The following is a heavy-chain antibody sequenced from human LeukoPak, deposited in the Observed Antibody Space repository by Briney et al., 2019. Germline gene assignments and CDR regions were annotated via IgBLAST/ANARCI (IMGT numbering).Heavy chain of an antibody. CDR3: ARGDLDY. Sequence: GGSLRLSCGVSGFTFSGYWMTWARQAPGRGLEWVATVKPDGNEKFYADSVKGRFAISRDNARNSVYLEMNSLRVEDTAVYLCARGDLDYWGQGTLVTVSS. V-gene: IGHV3-7*01. CDR1: GFTFSGYW. J-gene: IGHJ4*01. CDR2: VKPDGNEK.